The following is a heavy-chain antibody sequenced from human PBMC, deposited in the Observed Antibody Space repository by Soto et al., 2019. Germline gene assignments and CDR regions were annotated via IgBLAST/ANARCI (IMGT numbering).Heavy chain of an antibody. Sequence: QVQLMQSGDEVRKPGSSVKVTCKASGYIFVNYGIASVRQAPGQGLEWMGWISPYSGNTHYAGKVRGRLTMTTDTSTSTAYMDLGSLTSDDTAVYYCAMVDNYVTPTPQDVWGQGTTVTVSS. CDR2: ISPYSGNT. D-gene: IGHD3-16*01. J-gene: IGHJ6*02. V-gene: IGHV1-18*01. CDR1: GYIFVNYG. CDR3: AMVDNYVTPTPQDV.